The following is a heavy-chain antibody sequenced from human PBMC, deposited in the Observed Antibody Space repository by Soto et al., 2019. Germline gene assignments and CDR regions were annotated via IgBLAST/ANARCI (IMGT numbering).Heavy chain of an antibody. CDR2: IIPIFGTA. CDR3: KTDWRVRGVSMDV. CDR1: GGTFSSYA. Sequence: ASVKVSCKASGGTFSSYAISWVRQAPGQGLEWVGGIIPIFGTANYAQKFQGRVTITADESTSTAYMELNNLETEDTGVYYCKTDWRVRGVSMDVWGQGTTVTVSS. D-gene: IGHD3-10*01. V-gene: IGHV1-69*13. J-gene: IGHJ6*02.